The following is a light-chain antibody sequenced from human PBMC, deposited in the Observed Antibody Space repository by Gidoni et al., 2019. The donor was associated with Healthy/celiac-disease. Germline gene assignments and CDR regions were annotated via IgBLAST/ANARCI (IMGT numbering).Light chain of an antibody. J-gene: IGLJ1*01. Sequence: SALPQPASVSGSPGQSITIPCTGTSSDVGSSNLVSWDQQHPGNAPKLMTYEGSKRPSGVSNGFSGSKAGKTASMTISGLQAEEEAEYYCCSYEGSPFGTGTKGTVL. CDR3: CSYEGSP. CDR2: EGS. V-gene: IGLV2-23*01. CDR1: SSDVGSSNL.